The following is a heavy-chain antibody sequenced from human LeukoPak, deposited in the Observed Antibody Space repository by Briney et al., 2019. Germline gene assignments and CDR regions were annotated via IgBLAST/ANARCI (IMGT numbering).Heavy chain of an antibody. CDR3: AKDGSGSYFDY. D-gene: IGHD1-26*01. CDR1: GFTFSSYG. Sequence: GALRLSCAASGFTFSSYGMHWVRQAPGKGLEWVAVISYDGSNKYYADSVKGRFTISRDNSKNTLYLRMNSLRAEDTAVYYCAKDGSGSYFDYWGQGTLVTVSS. V-gene: IGHV3-30*18. J-gene: IGHJ4*02. CDR2: ISYDGSNK.